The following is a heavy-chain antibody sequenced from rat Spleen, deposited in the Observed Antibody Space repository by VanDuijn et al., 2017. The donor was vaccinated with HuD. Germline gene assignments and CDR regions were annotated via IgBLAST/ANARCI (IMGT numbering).Heavy chain of an antibody. V-gene: IGHV5-7*01. CDR3: IKNLMDYFDY. J-gene: IGHJ2*01. CDR1: GFTFSDYY. CDR2: ISWGGTNT. D-gene: IGHD2-1*01. Sequence: EVQLVESDGGLVQPGRSLKLSCAASGFTFSDYYMAWVRQAPTQGLEWVASISWGGTNTYYPDHVKGRFTISRNNAKNALYLQMNNLRSEDTAIYYCIKNLMDYFDYWGQGIMVTVSS.